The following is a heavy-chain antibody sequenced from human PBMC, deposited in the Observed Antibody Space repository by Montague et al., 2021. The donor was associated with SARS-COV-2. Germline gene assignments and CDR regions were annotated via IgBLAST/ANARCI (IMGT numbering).Heavy chain of an antibody. J-gene: IGHJ6*02. CDR2: IYSSGSI. V-gene: IGHV4-4*07. CDR3: ARNTGDYYGMDD. D-gene: IGHD3-16*01. CDR1: GGSISSYY. Sequence: SETLSLTCNVSGGSISSYYWGWIRQPAGKGLEWIGRIYSSGSINYNPSLKTRITLSVDTSKNQLSLRLNSVTAADTAVYYCARNTGDYYGMDDWGQGTTVTVSS.